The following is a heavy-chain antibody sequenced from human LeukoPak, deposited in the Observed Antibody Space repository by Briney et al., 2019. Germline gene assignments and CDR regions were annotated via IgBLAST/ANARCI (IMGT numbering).Heavy chain of an antibody. CDR2: MNPNSGNT. J-gene: IGHJ4*02. CDR3: ARDLYSRSEDDY. Sequence: ASVKVSCKASGYTFTSYDINWVRQATGQGREWMGWMNPNSGNTGYAQKFQGRVTMTRNTSISTAYMELSSLRSEDTAVYYCARDLYSRSEDDYWGQGTLVTVSS. CDR1: GYTFTSYD. D-gene: IGHD6-13*01. V-gene: IGHV1-8*01.